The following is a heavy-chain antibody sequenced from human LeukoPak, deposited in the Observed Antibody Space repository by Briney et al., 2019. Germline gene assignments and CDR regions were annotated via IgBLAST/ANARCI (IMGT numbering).Heavy chain of an antibody. Sequence: QPGRSLRLSCAASGFTFSSYAVHWVRQAPGKGLEWVAVIWYDGSNKYYADSVKGRFTISRDNSKNTLYLQMNSLRVEDSALYYCARGYYGSGSYYMGNYWGQGTLVTVSS. J-gene: IGHJ4*02. CDR3: ARGYYGSGSYYMGNY. D-gene: IGHD3-10*01. CDR1: GFTFSSYA. CDR2: IWYDGSNK. V-gene: IGHV3-33*01.